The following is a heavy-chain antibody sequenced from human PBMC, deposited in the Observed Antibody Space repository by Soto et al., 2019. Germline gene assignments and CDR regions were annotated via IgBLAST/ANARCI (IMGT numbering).Heavy chain of an antibody. CDR2: MNPNNGDT. J-gene: IGHJ4*02. Sequence: ASVKVSCKASGYAFTSLHINWVRQATGQGLEWMGWMNPNNGDTGYAEKFQGRVTMTRDTSINTAYMELSSLRSEDTAVYYCARGIDAGVDYWGQGTLVTVSS. CDR3: ARGIDAGVDY. V-gene: IGHV1-8*01. CDR1: GYAFTSLH.